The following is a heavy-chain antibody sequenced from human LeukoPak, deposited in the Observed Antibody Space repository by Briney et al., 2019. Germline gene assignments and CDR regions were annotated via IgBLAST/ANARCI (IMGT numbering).Heavy chain of an antibody. D-gene: IGHD2-2*01. J-gene: IGHJ6*02. CDR2: ISYEGSNK. CDR3: ARGSCSRTSCHNPGSMDV. Sequence: PGGSLRLSCAASGFTFSSYAMHWVRQAPGKGLEWVAVISYEGSNKYYADSVKGRFTISRDNSKNTLYLQMTSLRADDTAVYYCARGSCSRTSCHNPGSMDVWGQGTTATVSS. CDR1: GFTFSSYA. V-gene: IGHV3-30*01.